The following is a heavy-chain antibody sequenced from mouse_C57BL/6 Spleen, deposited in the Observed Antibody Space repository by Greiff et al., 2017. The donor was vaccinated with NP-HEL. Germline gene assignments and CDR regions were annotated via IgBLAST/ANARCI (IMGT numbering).Heavy chain of an antibody. Sequence: EVQLQQSGPELVKPGASVKISCKASGYTFTDYYMNWVKQSHGKSLEWIGDINPNNGGTSYNQKFKGKATLTVDKSSRTAYMELRSLTSEDSAVYYCARDMITRAWFAYWGQGTLVTVSA. D-gene: IGHD2-4*01. J-gene: IGHJ3*01. CDR1: GYTFTDYY. V-gene: IGHV1-26*01. CDR3: ARDMITRAWFAY. CDR2: INPNNGGT.